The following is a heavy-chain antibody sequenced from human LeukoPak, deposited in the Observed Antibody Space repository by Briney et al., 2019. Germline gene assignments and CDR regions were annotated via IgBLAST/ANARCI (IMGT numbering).Heavy chain of an antibody. J-gene: IGHJ4*02. CDR1: GGSISSSSYY. CDR3: ARHGGVYESYFDY. Sequence: SETLSLTCTVSGGSISSSSYYWGWIRQPPGKGLEWIGSIYYSGSTYYNPSLKSRVTISVDTSKNQFSLKLSSVTAADTAVYYCARHGGVYESYFDYWGQGTLVTVSS. CDR2: IYYSGST. V-gene: IGHV4-39*01. D-gene: IGHD6-13*01.